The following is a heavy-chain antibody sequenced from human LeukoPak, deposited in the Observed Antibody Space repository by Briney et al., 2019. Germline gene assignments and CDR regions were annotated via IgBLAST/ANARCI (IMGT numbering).Heavy chain of an antibody. J-gene: IGHJ4*02. CDR2: IQYSGST. CDR3: ARPGGSDWFYFDH. Sequence: ETPCLTCTVSADSIISSRYYWGCIRQPPGKGLEWIGSIQYSGSTYYNSSLESRVTISVDTSKNQLSLKLSSVTAADTAVYYCARPGGSDWFYFDHWGPGNLGSVSS. V-gene: IGHV4-39*01. D-gene: IGHD6-19*01. CDR1: ADSIISSRYY.